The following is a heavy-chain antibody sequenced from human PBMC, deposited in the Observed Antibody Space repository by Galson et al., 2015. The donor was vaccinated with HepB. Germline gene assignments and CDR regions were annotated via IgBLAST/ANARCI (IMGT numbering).Heavy chain of an antibody. CDR3: ARGRSPARAFDI. J-gene: IGHJ3*02. D-gene: IGHD2-15*01. CDR1: GDSVSSNSAT. V-gene: IGHV6-1*01. CDR2: TYYRSEWYN. Sequence: AISGDSVSSNSATWDWFRQSPSRGLEWLGRTYYRSEWYNDYAPFMKSRVIINPDTSMHQFSLQLNSVRPEDTAVYYCARGRSPARAFDIWGQGTMVTVSS.